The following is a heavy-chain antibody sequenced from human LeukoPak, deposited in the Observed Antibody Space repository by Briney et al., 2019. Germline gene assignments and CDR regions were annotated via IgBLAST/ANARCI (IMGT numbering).Heavy chain of an antibody. CDR1: GFTFSSYA. Sequence: GGALRLSCAASGFTFSSYAMSWVRQAPGKGLEWVSTISGSGGSTYYTDSVKGRFTISRDNSKNTLYLQMNSLRAEDTAVYYCAKEERQWLVLPYYFDYWGQGTLVTVSS. CDR3: AKEERQWLVLPYYFDY. J-gene: IGHJ4*02. CDR2: ISGSGGST. D-gene: IGHD6-19*01. V-gene: IGHV3-23*01.